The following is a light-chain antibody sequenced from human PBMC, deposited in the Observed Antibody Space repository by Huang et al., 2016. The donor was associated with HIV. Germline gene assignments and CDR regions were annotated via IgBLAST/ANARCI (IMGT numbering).Light chain of an antibody. J-gene: IGKJ2*01. CDR3: QQYNYWPYT. Sequence: EIVMTQSPATLSVFPGERATLSCRASQSVNSNLAWYPQKPGQAPRLLIYGASARATGIPARLSGSGSGTDFTLTISSLQSEDCALYYCQQYNYWPYTFGQGTKLEIK. V-gene: IGKV3-15*01. CDR2: GAS. CDR1: QSVNSN.